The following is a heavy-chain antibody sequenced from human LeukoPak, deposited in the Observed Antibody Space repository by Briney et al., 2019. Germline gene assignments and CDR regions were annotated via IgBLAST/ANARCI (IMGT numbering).Heavy chain of an antibody. CDR2: ISSDSSYI. V-gene: IGHV3-21*01. CDR1: ELTFSGYS. Sequence: GGSLRLSCEASELTFSGYSMNWVRQAPGKGLEWVSPISSDSSYIYYADSVKGRFTISRDNAKNLLFLQMNSLRAEDTAVYYCARVGYCSGGACYYYYYGMDVWGQGTTVTVSS. D-gene: IGHD2-15*01. CDR3: ARVGYCSGGACYYYYYGMDV. J-gene: IGHJ6*02.